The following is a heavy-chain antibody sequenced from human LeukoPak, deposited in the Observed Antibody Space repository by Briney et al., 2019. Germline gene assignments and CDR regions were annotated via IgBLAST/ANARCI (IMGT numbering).Heavy chain of an antibody. CDR1: GGSISSYY. Sequence: SETLSLTCTVSGGSISSYYWSWIRQPAGKGLEWIARIYTNGNTNYNPSLKSRVIMSVDTSKNQFSLKLSSVTAADTAVYYCARGRSYYGSGSFPLDYWGQGTLVTVSS. CDR2: IYTNGNT. J-gene: IGHJ4*02. V-gene: IGHV4-4*07. D-gene: IGHD3-10*01. CDR3: ARGRSYYGSGSFPLDY.